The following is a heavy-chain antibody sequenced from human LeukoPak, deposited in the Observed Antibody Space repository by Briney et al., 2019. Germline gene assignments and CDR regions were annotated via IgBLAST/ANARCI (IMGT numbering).Heavy chain of an antibody. CDR1: GFTFTDYY. CDR3: ARVGRLQYGDYVAFDY. J-gene: IGHJ4*02. D-gene: IGHD4-17*01. CDR2: ISVSGTTM. V-gene: IGHV3-11*01. Sequence: PGGSLRLSCAASGFTFTDYYMSWIRQAPGKGLEWVSYISVSGTTMYYADSVKGRFTLSRDNAKNSLYLQMNSLRAEDTAVYYCARVGRLQYGDYVAFDYWGQGTLVTVSS.